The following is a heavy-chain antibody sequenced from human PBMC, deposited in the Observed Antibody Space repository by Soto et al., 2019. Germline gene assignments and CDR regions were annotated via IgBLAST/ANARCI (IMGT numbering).Heavy chain of an antibody. V-gene: IGHV3-30-3*01. Sequence: QVQLVESGGGVVQPGRSLRLSCAASGFTFSSYAMHWVRQAPGKGLEWVAVISYDGSNKYYADSVKGRFTISRDNSKNTLHLQMNSLRAEDTAVYYCAVGNWFDPWGQGTLVTVSS. J-gene: IGHJ5*02. CDR2: ISYDGSNK. CDR3: AVGNWFDP. D-gene: IGHD1-26*01. CDR1: GFTFSSYA.